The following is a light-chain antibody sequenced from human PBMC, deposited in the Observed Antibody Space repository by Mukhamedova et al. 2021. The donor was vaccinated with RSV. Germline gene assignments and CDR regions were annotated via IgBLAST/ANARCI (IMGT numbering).Light chain of an antibody. CDR2: QNS. Sequence: GDKYVCWYQQKPGQSPVLVIYQNSKRPSGIPERFAGSNSGTAATLTISGTQAVDEADFYCQTWDSSTVIFGGGTKLTVL. CDR3: QTWDSSTVI. CDR1: GDKY. J-gene: IGLJ2*01. V-gene: IGLV3-1*01.